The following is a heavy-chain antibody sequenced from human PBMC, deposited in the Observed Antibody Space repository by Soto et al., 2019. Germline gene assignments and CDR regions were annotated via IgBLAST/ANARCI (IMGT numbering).Heavy chain of an antibody. Sequence: QVQLMQSGAEVRKPGASVKVSCKVSGNTLTELSMHWVRQAPGKGPEWMGGFEPEAGDTIYAQKFQGRVTMTEDTSTDTAYMELSSLRSEDTAVYYCATGLYSRTWYPPFDYWGQGTLVTVSS. CDR3: ATGLYSRTWYPPFDY. V-gene: IGHV1-24*01. D-gene: IGHD6-13*01. J-gene: IGHJ4*02. CDR2: FEPEAGDT. CDR1: GNTLTELS.